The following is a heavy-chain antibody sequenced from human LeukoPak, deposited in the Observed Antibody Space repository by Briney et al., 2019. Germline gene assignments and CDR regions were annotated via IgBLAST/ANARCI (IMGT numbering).Heavy chain of an antibody. Sequence: GESLKISCKGSGYSFTSYWIGCVRQMPGKGLEWMGIIYPGDSDTRYGPSFQGQVTISADKSISTAHLQWSSLKASDTAMYYCARGIYGSGSYYNVFDWFDPWGQGTLVTVSS. CDR3: ARGIYGSGSYYNVFDWFDP. J-gene: IGHJ5*02. V-gene: IGHV5-51*01. D-gene: IGHD3-10*01. CDR1: GYSFTSYW. CDR2: IYPGDSDT.